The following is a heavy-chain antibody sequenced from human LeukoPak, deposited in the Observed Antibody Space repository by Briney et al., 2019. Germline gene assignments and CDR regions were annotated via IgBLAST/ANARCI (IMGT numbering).Heavy chain of an antibody. J-gene: IGHJ4*02. Sequence: PSETLSLTCTVSGGSISSGGYYWSWIRQHPGKGLEWIGYIYYSGSTYYNLSLKSRFTISVDTSKNQFSLKLSSVTAADTAVYYCARGDILTGYWSYWGQGTLVTVSS. V-gene: IGHV4-31*03. D-gene: IGHD3-9*01. CDR1: GGSISSGGYY. CDR2: IYYSGST. CDR3: ARGDILTGYWSY.